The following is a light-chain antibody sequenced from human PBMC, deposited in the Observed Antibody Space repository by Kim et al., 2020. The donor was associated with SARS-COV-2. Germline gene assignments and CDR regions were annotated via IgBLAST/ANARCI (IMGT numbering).Light chain of an antibody. CDR1: GVSIASNY. CDR2: EDN. CDR3: QSYDVDNHVV. V-gene: IGLV6-57*01. Sequence: NFMLTPPHTVSESPGKTVTISCTRSGVSIASNYVQWYQQRPGSSPNTVIYEDNHRPSGVPDRFSGSIDSSSNSASLTISGLKTEDEADYYCQSYDVDNHVVFGGGTHLTVL. J-gene: IGLJ3*02.